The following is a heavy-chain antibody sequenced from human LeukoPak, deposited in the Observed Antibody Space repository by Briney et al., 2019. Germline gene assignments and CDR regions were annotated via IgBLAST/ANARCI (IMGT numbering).Heavy chain of an antibody. J-gene: IGHJ5*02. CDR2: IYYSGST. V-gene: IGHV4-61*05. CDR3: ARVRYSSSWYWFDP. Sequence: SETLSLTCTVSGGSISSSNYYWGWIRQPPGKGLEWIGYIYYSGSTNYNPSLKSRVTISVDTSKNQFSLKLSSVTAADTAVYYCARVRYSSSWYWFDPWGQGTLVTVSS. CDR1: GGSISSSNYY. D-gene: IGHD6-13*01.